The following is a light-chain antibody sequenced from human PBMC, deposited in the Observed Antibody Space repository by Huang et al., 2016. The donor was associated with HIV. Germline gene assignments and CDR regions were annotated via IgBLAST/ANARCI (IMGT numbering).Light chain of an antibody. CDR3: HQYGSSPLT. V-gene: IGKV3D-20*01. J-gene: IGKJ4*01. Sequence: EIVLTQSPATVSLSPGERATLSCGASQSVSGNYLAWYQQKPGLAPRLLIYDASTRATGSPDRYSGSGSGTDFTLTINRLEPEDFAVYYCHQYGSSPLTFGGGTKVDIK. CDR1: QSVSGNY. CDR2: DAS.